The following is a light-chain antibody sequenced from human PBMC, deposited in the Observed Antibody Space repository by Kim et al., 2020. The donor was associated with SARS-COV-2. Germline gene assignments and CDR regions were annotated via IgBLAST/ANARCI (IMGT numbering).Light chain of an antibody. CDR2: GVS. V-gene: IGKV3-20*01. CDR1: QSVSSTS. CDR3: QQYGTSPRT. Sequence: APGERPTLSCRTSQSVSSTSLAWYQQKPGQAPRLLIYGVSSRATGIPDRFSGSGSGTDFTLTISRLEPEDFAVYYCQQYGTSPRTFGQGTKVDIK. J-gene: IGKJ1*01.